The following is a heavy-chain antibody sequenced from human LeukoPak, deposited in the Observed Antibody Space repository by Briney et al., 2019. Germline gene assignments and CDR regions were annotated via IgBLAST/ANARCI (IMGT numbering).Heavy chain of an antibody. CDR3: AKDAGTWELLYYFDY. J-gene: IGHJ4*02. CDR1: GFTFSSYA. Sequence: GSLSLSFAASGFTFSSYAMSWVRQAPGKGLGWGSVFSGSGGSTYYADSVKGRFTISRDNAKKSLYLQMNSLRAEDMALYYCAKDAGTWELLYYFDYWGQGTLVTVSS. D-gene: IGHD1-26*01. V-gene: IGHV3-23*01. CDR2: FSGSGGST.